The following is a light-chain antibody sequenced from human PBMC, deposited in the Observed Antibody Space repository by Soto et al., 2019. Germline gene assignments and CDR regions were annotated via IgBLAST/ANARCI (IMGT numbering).Light chain of an antibody. J-gene: IGKJ4*01. CDR2: GAS. V-gene: IGKV3-15*01. CDR3: QHYKNRPLT. Sequence: EVVMTQSPATLSVSPGERATLSCRASQSVSSDLAWYQHKPGQAPRLLIYGASSRATGIPVRFSGSGSGTEFTLTISSLKSEDVAVYYCQHYKNRPLTFGGGTKVEIK. CDR1: QSVSSD.